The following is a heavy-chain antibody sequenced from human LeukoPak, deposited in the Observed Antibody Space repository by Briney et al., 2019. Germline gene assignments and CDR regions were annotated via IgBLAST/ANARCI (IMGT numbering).Heavy chain of an antibody. CDR3: ARDPRVSAGWQFDY. CDR1: GDSVSSKSAT. J-gene: IGHJ4*02. D-gene: IGHD6-19*01. Sequence: SQTLSLTCAISGDSVSSKSATWNWIRQSPSRGLEWLGKTYYRSKWYNDSAVSVTSRITISPDTSKNQFPLQLNSVTPEDTAVYYCARDPRVSAGWQFDYWGQGTLVTVSS. CDR2: TYYRSKWYN. V-gene: IGHV6-1*01.